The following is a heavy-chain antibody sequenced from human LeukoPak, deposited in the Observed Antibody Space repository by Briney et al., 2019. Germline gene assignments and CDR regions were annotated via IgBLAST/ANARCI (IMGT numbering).Heavy chain of an antibody. V-gene: IGHV3-30*01. CDR1: GFTFSSYA. CDR3: ARELYYDSSGYYSPFDY. Sequence: RRSLRLSCAASGFTFSSYAMHWVRQAPGKGLEWVAVISYDGSNKYYADSVKGRFTISRDNSKNTLYLQMNSLRAEDTAVYYCARELYYDSSGYYSPFDYWGQGTLVTVSS. CDR2: ISYDGSNK. D-gene: IGHD3-22*01. J-gene: IGHJ4*02.